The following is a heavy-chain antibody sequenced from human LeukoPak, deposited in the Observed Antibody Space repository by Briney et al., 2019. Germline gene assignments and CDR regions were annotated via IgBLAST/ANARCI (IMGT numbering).Heavy chain of an antibody. CDR2: INPNSGGT. D-gene: IGHD2-21*02. V-gene: IGHV1-2*06. CDR3: AITVTENAFDI. CDR1: GYTFTGYY. J-gene: IGHJ3*02. Sequence: ASVKVSCKASGYTFTGYYMHWVRQAPGQGLEWMGRINPNSGGTNYAQKFQGRVTVTRDTSISTAYMELSRLRSDDTAVYYCAITVTENAFDIWGQGTMVAVSS.